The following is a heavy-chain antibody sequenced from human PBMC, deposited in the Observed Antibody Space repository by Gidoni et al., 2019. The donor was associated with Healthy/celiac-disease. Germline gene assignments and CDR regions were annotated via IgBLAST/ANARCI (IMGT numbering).Heavy chain of an antibody. V-gene: IGHV1-69*02. CDR3: ARMVAAAGAFDL. J-gene: IGHJ2*01. Sequence: QVQLVQSGAEVKKPGSSVKVSCKASGGTFSSYTISWVRQAPGQGLEWMGRIIPILGLANYAQKFQGRVTITADKSTSTAYMELSSLRSEDTAVYYCARMVAAAGAFDLWGRGTLVTVSS. CDR1: GGTFSSYT. CDR2: IIPILGLA. D-gene: IGHD2-15*01.